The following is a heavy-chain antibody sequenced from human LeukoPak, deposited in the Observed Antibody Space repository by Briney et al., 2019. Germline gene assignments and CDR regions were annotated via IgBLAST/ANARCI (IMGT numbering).Heavy chain of an antibody. D-gene: IGHD1-26*01. V-gene: IGHV4-4*02. CDR2: IYHSGST. CDR3: ARGLNSGSRRSFDY. J-gene: IGHJ4*02. Sequence: SETLSLTCAVSGGSISSSNWWSWVRQPPGKGLEWIGEIYHSGSTNYNPSLKSRVTISVDTSKNQFSLKLSSVTAADTAVYYCARGLNSGSRRSFDYWGQGTLVTVSS. CDR1: GGSISSSNW.